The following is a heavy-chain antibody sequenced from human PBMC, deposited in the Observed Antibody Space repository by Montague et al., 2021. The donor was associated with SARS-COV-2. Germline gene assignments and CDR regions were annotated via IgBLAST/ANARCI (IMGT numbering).Heavy chain of an antibody. Sequence: SETLSLTCGVSGGSINSYYWSWIRQPAGKGLEWIGRIYTSGRTNHSPSLKSRVTISVDTSKNHFTLRLSSVAAADTAVYYCANFRRTQLLFGTLYYGMDVWGQGTTVTVSS. D-gene: IGHD2-2*01. J-gene: IGHJ6*02. CDR2: IYTSGRT. CDR1: GGSINSYY. CDR3: ANFRRTQLLFGTLYYGMDV. V-gene: IGHV4-4*07.